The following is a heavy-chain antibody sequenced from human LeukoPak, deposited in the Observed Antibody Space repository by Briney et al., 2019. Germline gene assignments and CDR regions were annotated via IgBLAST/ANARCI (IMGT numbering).Heavy chain of an antibody. CDR3: AIDSGKNNPKYGMDV. Sequence: ASVTVSCKASGYTFTGYYMQWVRQGHGQGREWMGLINPSVVRTSYAQKFQGIVSMTRDTSTSTLYMELSSLRSEDTAVYYCAIDSGKNNPKYGMDVWGQGTTVTVSS. D-gene: IGHD3-10*01. J-gene: IGHJ6*02. V-gene: IGHV1-46*01. CDR1: GYTFTGYY. CDR2: INPSVVRT.